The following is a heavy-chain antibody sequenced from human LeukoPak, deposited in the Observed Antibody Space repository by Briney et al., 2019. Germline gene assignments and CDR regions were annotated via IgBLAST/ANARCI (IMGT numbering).Heavy chain of an antibody. J-gene: IGHJ3*02. D-gene: IGHD3-22*01. Sequence: ASVKVSCKASGYSFTSHYMHWVRQAPGQGLEWMGIINPSGGSTSYAQKFQGRVTMTRDMSTSTVYMELSSLRSEDTAVYYCARGGSDSSGYYWGFDIWGQGTMVTVSS. V-gene: IGHV1-46*01. CDR3: ARGGSDSSGYYWGFDI. CDR2: INPSGGST. CDR1: GYSFTSHY.